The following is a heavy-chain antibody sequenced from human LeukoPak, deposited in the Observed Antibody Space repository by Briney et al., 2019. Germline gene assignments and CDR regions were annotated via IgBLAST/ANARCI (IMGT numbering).Heavy chain of an antibody. Sequence: GGSLRLSCAASGFPFDDYAMHWVRQAPGKGLEWVSAISWSTASTGYANSVKGRFTISSDSAKNSLYLQMDSLRVEDTAFYYCTKSGRKYFPVLGLDFWGQGTLVTVSS. V-gene: IGHV3-9*01. CDR3: TKSGRKYFPVLGLDF. CDR2: ISWSTAST. D-gene: IGHD1-14*01. J-gene: IGHJ4*02. CDR1: GFPFDDYA.